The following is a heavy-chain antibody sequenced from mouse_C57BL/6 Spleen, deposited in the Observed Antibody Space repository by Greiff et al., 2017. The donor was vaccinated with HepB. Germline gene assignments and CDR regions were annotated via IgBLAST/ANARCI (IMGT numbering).Heavy chain of an antibody. J-gene: IGHJ4*01. Sequence: VQLKESVAELVRPGASVKLSCTASGFNINTTYMHWVKQRPEQGLEWIGRIDPANGNTKYAPKFQGKATITADTSSNTAYLQLSSLTSEDTAIYYCARPLPYTPAAMDYWGQGTSVTVSS. CDR3: ARPLPYTPAAMDY. CDR2: IDPANGNT. V-gene: IGHV14-3*01. CDR1: GFNINTTY. D-gene: IGHD2-12*01.